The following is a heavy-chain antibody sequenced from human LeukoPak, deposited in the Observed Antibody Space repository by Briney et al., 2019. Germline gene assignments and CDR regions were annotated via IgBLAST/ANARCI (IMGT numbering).Heavy chain of an antibody. J-gene: IGHJ3*02. CDR1: GGSISSGGYY. D-gene: IGHD3-3*01. CDR2: IYHSGST. CDR3: ARGRITIFGVVKGGDLDAFDI. Sequence: EPSETLPLTCTVSGGSISSGGYYWSWIRQPPGKGLEWIGYIYHSGSTYYNPSLKSRVTISVDRSKNQFSLKLSSVTAADTAVYYCARGRITIFGVVKGGDLDAFDIWGQGTMVTVSS. V-gene: IGHV4-30-2*01.